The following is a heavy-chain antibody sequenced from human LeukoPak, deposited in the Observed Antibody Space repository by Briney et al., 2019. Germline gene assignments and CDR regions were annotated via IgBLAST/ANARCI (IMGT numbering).Heavy chain of an antibody. CDR1: GFTFSSYA. J-gene: IGHJ4*02. V-gene: IGHV3-74*01. Sequence: GGSLRLSCAAFGFTFSSYAMSWVRQAPGKGLVWVSRIHTDGISTTYADSVKGRFTISRDNAKNTLYLQINSLRAEDTAVYYCASGELDSLYYFDYWGQGTLVTVSS. D-gene: IGHD1-1*01. CDR3: ASGELDSLYYFDY. CDR2: IHTDGIST.